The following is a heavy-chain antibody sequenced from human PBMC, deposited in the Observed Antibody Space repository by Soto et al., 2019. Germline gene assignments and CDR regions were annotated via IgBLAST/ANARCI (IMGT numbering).Heavy chain of an antibody. V-gene: IGHV3-23*01. Sequence: LRLSCTASGFTFSNFAISWVRQAPGRGLEWVSSLNGGANGPKYADSVKGRFTISRDNSKNTLYLQINSLSADDTAVYYCAKDPGNARYFDSWGQGTLVTVSS. CDR1: GFTFSNFA. CDR3: AKDPGNARYFDS. J-gene: IGHJ4*02. CDR2: LNGGANGP.